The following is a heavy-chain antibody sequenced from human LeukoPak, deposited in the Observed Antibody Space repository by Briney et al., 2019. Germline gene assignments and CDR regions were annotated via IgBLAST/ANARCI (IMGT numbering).Heavy chain of an antibody. D-gene: IGHD6-13*01. CDR1: GGTFSRYA. CDR3: AREIASVGPAALEL. CDR2: IIPILGIA. Sequence: SVRVSCKTSGGTFSRYAISWVRQAPGQGLEWMGRIIPILGIANYAQKFQGRVTITADKSTSTAYMELSSLRSEDTAVYYCAREIASVGPAALELWGQGTLVTVSS. V-gene: IGHV1-69*04. J-gene: IGHJ5*02.